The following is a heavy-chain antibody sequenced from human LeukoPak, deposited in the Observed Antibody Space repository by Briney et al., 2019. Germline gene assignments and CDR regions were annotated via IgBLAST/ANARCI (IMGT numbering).Heavy chain of an antibody. CDR2: ISDDGSNK. D-gene: IGHD1-26*01. J-gene: IGHJ3*02. V-gene: IGHV3-30*03. CDR1: GFTYTSYG. CDR3: ARDGAGSYDYAFDI. Sequence: PGGSLRLSCVASGFTYTSYGMHWVRQAPGKGLEWVALISDDGSNKQYVDSVKGRFTISRDNSKNTLYLQMNSLRAEDTAVYYCARDGAGSYDYAFDIWGQGTMVTVSS.